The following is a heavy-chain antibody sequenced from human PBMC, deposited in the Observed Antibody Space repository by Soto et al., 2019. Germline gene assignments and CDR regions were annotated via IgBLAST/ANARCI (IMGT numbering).Heavy chain of an antibody. CDR2: IYYSGST. CDR3: ARDSFLGVAAAGTGLDY. D-gene: IGHD6-13*01. CDR1: GGSISSGGYY. V-gene: IGHV4-31*03. Sequence: QVQLQESGPGLVKPSQTLSLTCTVSGGSISSGGYYWSWIRQHPGKGREWIGYIYYSGSTYYNPSLKSRVTISVDTSKNQFSLKLSSVTAADTAVYYCARDSFLGVAAAGTGLDYWGQGTLVTVSS. J-gene: IGHJ4*02.